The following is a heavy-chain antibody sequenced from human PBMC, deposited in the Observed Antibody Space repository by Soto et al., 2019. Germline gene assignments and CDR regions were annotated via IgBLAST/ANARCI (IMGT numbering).Heavy chain of an antibody. CDR3: ARDYYYDSSGYPYY. Sequence: SDTLSLTCTVSGGSISSYYWNWIRQPPGKGLEWIGYIYYSGSTKYNPSLKSRVTISVDTCKNQFSLKLRTVTAADTAVYYCARDYYYDSSGYPYYWGQGTLVTVSS. D-gene: IGHD3-22*01. J-gene: IGHJ4*02. CDR1: GGSISSYY. V-gene: IGHV4-59*01. CDR2: IYYSGST.